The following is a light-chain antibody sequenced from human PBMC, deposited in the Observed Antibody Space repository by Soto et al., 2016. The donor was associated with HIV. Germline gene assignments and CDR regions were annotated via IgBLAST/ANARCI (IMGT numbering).Light chain of an antibody. CDR2: KDN. CDR3: YXAADKNWV. Sequence: SYELTQPSSVSVSPGQTAKITCSGDILAKKYARWFQQKPGQAPLMVIYKDNKRPSGIPERFSGSTSGTTVTLTISGAQVEDEAAYYCYXAADKNWVFGGGTKLTVL. J-gene: IGLJ3*02. V-gene: IGLV3-27*01. CDR1: ILAKKY.